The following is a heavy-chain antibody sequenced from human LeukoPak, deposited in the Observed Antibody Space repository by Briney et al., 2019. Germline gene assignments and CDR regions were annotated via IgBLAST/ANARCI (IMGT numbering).Heavy chain of an antibody. Sequence: PGGSLRLSCTASGFTFGDYAMSWVRQAPGKGLEWVGFIRSKVYGGTTEYAASVKVRFTISRDDSKSTAYLQMTSLKTEDAGVYYCTRFTIVGVVDAFDIWGQGTMVTVSS. CDR1: GFTFGDYA. CDR2: IRSKVYGGTT. V-gene: IGHV3-49*04. CDR3: TRFTIVGVVDAFDI. D-gene: IGHD3-3*01. J-gene: IGHJ3*02.